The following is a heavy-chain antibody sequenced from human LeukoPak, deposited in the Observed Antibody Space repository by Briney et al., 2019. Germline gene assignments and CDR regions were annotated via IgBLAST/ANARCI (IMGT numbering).Heavy chain of an antibody. CDR2: IKQDGIAK. V-gene: IGHV3-7*01. J-gene: IGHJ6*02. CDR1: GFTFSRYW. D-gene: IGHD6-19*01. CDR3: ASGVAGTYYSSGMDV. Sequence: GGSLRLSCAASGFTFSRYWMRWVRQARGKGVEGVGNIKQDGIAKYYVDSVKRPLTISSDTAKNSLYLQMNRLTAEDTAVYYCASGVAGTYYSSGMDVWGQGTTVTVSS.